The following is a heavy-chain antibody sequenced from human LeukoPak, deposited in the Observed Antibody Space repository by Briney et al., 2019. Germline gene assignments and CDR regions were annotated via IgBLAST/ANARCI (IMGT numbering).Heavy chain of an antibody. V-gene: IGHV1-69*05. J-gene: IGHJ4*02. D-gene: IGHD1-26*01. CDR2: IIPIFGTA. Sequence: GASVKVSCKASGGTFSSYAISWVRQAPGQGLEWMGGIIPIFGTANYAQKFQGRVTITTDESKSTAYMELNSLRSEDTAVYYCARVSGSYFIFDYWGQGTLVTVSS. CDR3: ARVSGSYFIFDY. CDR1: GGTFSSYA.